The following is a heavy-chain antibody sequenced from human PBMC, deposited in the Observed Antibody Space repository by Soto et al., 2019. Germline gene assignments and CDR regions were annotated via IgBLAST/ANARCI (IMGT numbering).Heavy chain of an antibody. V-gene: IGHV4-34*01. J-gene: IGHJ5*02. CDR3: ARGGRFGGWVDP. CDR1: VGSFSGYY. CDR2: INHSGST. Sequence: QVQLQQWGAGLLKPSETLSLTCAVYVGSFSGYYWSWIRQPPGKGLEGIGEINHSGSTNYNPSLKSRVTISVDTSKNQFSLKLSSVTAADTAVYYCARGGRFGGWVDPWGQGTLVTVSS. D-gene: IGHD3-10*01.